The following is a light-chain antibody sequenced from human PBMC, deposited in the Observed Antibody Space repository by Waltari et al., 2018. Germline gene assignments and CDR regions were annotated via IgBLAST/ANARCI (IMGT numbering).Light chain of an antibody. Sequence: QSALPQPASVSGSPGQSITLSCPGTSIDVGTYNLFSWYQQHPGKAPKLMIYEVTKRPSGVSSRFSASRSGNTASLIISGLQAEDEADYYCCSYNDGPYVFGTGTKVTVL. CDR2: EVT. CDR1: SIDVGTYNL. V-gene: IGLV2-23*02. J-gene: IGLJ1*01. CDR3: CSYNDGPYV.